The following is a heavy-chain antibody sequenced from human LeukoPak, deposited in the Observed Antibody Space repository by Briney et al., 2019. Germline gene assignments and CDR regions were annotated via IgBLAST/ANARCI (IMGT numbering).Heavy chain of an antibody. CDR1: GGSITSYY. V-gene: IGHV4-59*01. J-gene: IGHJ4*02. CDR2: IYFSGST. Sequence: SETLSLTCTVSGGSITSYYWSWIRQPPGKGLEWIGSIYFSGSTNYNPSLKSRVTISVDTSKNQFSLNLSSVTAADTAVYYCARGRDYGDYHAFGYWGLGTLVTVSS. CDR3: ARGRDYGDYHAFGY. D-gene: IGHD4-17*01.